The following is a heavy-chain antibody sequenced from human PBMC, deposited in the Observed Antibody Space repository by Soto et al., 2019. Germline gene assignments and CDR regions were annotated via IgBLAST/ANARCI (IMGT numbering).Heavy chain of an antibody. Sequence: PSETLSLTCTVSGGSISSYYWSWIRQPPGKGLEWIGYIYYSGSTNYNPSLKSRVTISVDTSKNQFSLKLSSVTAADTAVYYCARDSQAGGYCSSTSCYFPFDPWGQGTLVTVSS. J-gene: IGHJ5*02. CDR3: ARDSQAGGYCSSTSCYFPFDP. CDR2: IYYSGST. CDR1: GGSISSYY. V-gene: IGHV4-59*01. D-gene: IGHD2-2*01.